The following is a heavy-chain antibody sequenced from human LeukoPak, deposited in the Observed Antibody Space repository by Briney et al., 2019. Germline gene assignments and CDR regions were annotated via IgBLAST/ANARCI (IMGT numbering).Heavy chain of an antibody. CDR3: ATTLYYYYDSSGYDPWGAFDI. J-gene: IGHJ3*02. CDR1: GYSFTSYW. V-gene: IGHV5-51*01. CDR2: IYPGDSDT. D-gene: IGHD3-22*01. Sequence: GESLKISCKGSGYSFTSYWIGWVRQMPGKGLEWMGIIYPGDSDTRYSPSFQGQVTISADKSISTAYLQWSSLKASDTAMYYCATTLYYYYDSSGYDPWGAFDIWGQGTMVTVSS.